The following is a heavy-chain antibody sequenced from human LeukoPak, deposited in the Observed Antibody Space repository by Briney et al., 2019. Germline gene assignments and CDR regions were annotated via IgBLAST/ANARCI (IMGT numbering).Heavy chain of an antibody. J-gene: IGHJ4*02. CDR3: ARGGLGRPRDF. V-gene: IGHV3-20*04. Sequence: GGSLRLSCAASGFTFDDYGMSWVRQAPGKGLEWVSGINWEGDSTGYADSVKGRFTISKDNAKNSLYLQMNGLRAEDTALYYCARGGLGRPRDFWGQGTLVTVSS. CDR1: GFTFDDYG. CDR2: INWEGDST. D-gene: IGHD3-10*01.